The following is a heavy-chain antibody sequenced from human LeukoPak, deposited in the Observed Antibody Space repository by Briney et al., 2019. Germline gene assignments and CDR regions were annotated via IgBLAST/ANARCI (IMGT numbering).Heavy chain of an antibody. J-gene: IGHJ4*02. CDR3: ATSSIAVAGTEGSDY. Sequence: ASVKVSCKASGYTFTGYYMHWVRQAPGQGLEWMGRINPNSGGTNYAQKFQGRVTMTRDTFISTAYMELSRLRSDDTAMYYCATSSIAVAGTEGSDYWGQGTLVTVSS. CDR1: GYTFTGYY. V-gene: IGHV1-2*06. CDR2: INPNSGGT. D-gene: IGHD6-19*01.